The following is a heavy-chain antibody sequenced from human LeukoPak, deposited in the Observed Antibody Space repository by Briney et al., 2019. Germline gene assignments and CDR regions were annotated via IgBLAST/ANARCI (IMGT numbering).Heavy chain of an antibody. CDR1: GYTLTELS. J-gene: IGHJ6*02. V-gene: IGHV1-24*01. CDR2: FDPEDGET. CDR3: ATLYCSSTSCLDYYGMDV. D-gene: IGHD2-2*01. Sequence: ASVKVSFKVSGYTLTELSMHWVRQAPGKGLEWMGGFDPEDGETIYDQNFQGRVTMTEDTSTDTAYMELSSLRSEDTAVYYCATLYCSSTSCLDYYGMDVWGQGTTVTVSS.